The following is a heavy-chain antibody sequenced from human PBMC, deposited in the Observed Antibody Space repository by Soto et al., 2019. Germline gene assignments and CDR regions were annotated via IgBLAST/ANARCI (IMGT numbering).Heavy chain of an antibody. Sequence: QVQLVGSGGGVVQPGRSLRLSCAASGFTFSSYGMHWVRQAPGKGLEWVAVISYDGSNKYYADSVKGRFTISRDNSKNTLYLQMNSLRAEDTAVYYCANLVLDYGMDVWGQGTTVTVSS. CDR2: ISYDGSNK. D-gene: IGHD2-8*01. CDR3: ANLVLDYGMDV. V-gene: IGHV3-30*18. CDR1: GFTFSSYG. J-gene: IGHJ6*02.